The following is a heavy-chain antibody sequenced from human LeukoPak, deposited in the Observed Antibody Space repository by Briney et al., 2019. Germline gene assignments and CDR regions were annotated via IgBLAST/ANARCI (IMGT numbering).Heavy chain of an antibody. J-gene: IGHJ4*02. D-gene: IGHD6-13*01. CDR3: ASRVAAAGRSPDY. V-gene: IGHV1-69*06. CDR2: IIPIFGTA. CDR1: GGAFSSYA. Sequence: SVKVSCKASGGAFSSYAISWVRQAPGQGLEWMGGIIPIFGTANYAQKFQGRVTITADKSTSTAYMELSSLRSEDTAVYYCASRVAAAGRSPDYWGQGTLVTVSS.